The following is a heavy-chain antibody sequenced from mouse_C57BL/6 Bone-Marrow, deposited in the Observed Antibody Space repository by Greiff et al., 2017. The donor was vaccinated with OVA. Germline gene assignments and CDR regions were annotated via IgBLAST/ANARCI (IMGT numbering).Heavy chain of an antibody. J-gene: IGHJ3*01. Sequence: EVQGVESGGDLVKPGGSLKLSCAASGFTFSSYGMSWVRQTPDKRLEWVATISSGGSYTYYPDSVKGRFTISRDNAKNTLYLQMSSLKSEDTAMYYCARHGELLWSPWFADWGPGTLVTVSA. V-gene: IGHV5-6*01. CDR3: ARHGELLWSPWFAD. D-gene: IGHD2-1*01. CDR1: GFTFSSYG. CDR2: ISSGGSYT.